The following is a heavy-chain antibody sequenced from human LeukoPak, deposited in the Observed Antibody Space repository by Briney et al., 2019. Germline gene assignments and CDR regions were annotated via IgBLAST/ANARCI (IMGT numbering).Heavy chain of an antibody. CDR1: GFTFSSYS. CDR3: AKTGAGIRGGYFDY. D-gene: IGHD3-10*01. V-gene: IGHV3-21*04. CDR2: ISSSSSYI. Sequence: GGSLRLSCAASGFTFSSYSMNWVRQAPGKGLEWVSSISSSSSYIYYADSVKGRFTISRDNSKNTLFLQMSSLRAEDTAVYYCAKTGAGIRGGYFDYWGQGTLVTVSS. J-gene: IGHJ4*02.